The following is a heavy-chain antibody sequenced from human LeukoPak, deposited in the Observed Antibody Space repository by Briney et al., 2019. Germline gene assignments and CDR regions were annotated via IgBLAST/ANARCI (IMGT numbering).Heavy chain of an antibody. Sequence: SETLSLTCTVSGGSISSYYWSWIRQPPGKGLEWIGYIYYSGSTNYNPSLKSRVTISVDTSKNQFSLKLSSVTAADTAVYYCAKATLYCSSTSCYQYSDDAFDIWGQGTMVTVSS. CDR2: IYYSGST. D-gene: IGHD2-2*01. CDR3: AKATLYCSSTSCYQYSDDAFDI. V-gene: IGHV4-59*08. CDR1: GGSISSYY. J-gene: IGHJ3*02.